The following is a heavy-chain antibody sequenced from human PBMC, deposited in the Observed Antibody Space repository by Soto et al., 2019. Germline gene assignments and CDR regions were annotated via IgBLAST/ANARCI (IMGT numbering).Heavy chain of an antibody. Sequence: LGESLKISCKGSGYSFTSYWIGWVRQMPGKGLEWMGIIYPGDSDTKYSPSFQGQVTFSADKSISTAYLQWSSLKASDTAMYYCARHGAVAVDPHFDSWGQGTLVTVSS. D-gene: IGHD6-19*01. J-gene: IGHJ4*02. CDR1: GYSFTSYW. V-gene: IGHV5-51*01. CDR3: ARHGAVAVDPHFDS. CDR2: IYPGDSDT.